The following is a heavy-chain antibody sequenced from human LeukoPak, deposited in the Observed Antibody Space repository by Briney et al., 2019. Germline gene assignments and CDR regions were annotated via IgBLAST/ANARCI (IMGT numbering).Heavy chain of an antibody. CDR3: ARQQLSQLYYFDN. Sequence: SETLSLTCTVTGGSISSYYWSWIRQPPGKGLEWIGYIYYTGSTNYNPSLTSRVTMSVDTSKNQFSLKLSSVTAADTAVYYCARQQLSQLYYFDNWGQGTLVTVSS. J-gene: IGHJ4*02. D-gene: IGHD6-13*01. CDR1: GGSISSYY. CDR2: IYYTGST. V-gene: IGHV4-59*01.